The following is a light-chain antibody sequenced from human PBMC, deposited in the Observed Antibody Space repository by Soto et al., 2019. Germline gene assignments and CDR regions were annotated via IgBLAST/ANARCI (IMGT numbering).Light chain of an antibody. J-gene: IGKJ3*01. CDR3: QQLDNYPRT. Sequence: IQLTQSPSSLSASVGDRVTITCRASQDINYYLAWYQQKPGTAPKLLIYAASTLQSGVPSRFSGSGSGTDFTLTISSLQPEDFATYYCQQLDNYPRTFGHGTNVDIK. CDR2: AAS. V-gene: IGKV1-9*01. CDR1: QDINYY.